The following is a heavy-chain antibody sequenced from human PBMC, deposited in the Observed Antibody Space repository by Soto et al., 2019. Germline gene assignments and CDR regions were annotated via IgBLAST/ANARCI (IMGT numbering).Heavy chain of an antibody. V-gene: IGHV4-39*01. CDR1: GGSISSSIYY. Sequence: SETLSLTCTVSGGSISSSIYYWGWIRQPPGKGLEWIGSIYYSRSTYFNPSLKSRVTISVDTSKNQFSLKLSSVTAADTAVYYCARSLGFCISTSCYPDAFDIWGQGTIVTVSS. D-gene: IGHD2-2*01. CDR3: ARSLGFCISTSCYPDAFDI. CDR2: IYYSRST. J-gene: IGHJ3*02.